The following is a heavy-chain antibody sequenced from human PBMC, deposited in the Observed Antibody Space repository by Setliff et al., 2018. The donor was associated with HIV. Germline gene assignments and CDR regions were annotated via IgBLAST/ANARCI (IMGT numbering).Heavy chain of an antibody. D-gene: IGHD5-12*01. CDR1: SGSFSSRHY. J-gene: IGHJ4*02. V-gene: IGHV4-39*01. CDR3: ARHQSGYNFSPFDN. CDR2: VSYSGTT. Sequence: SETLSLTCTVSSGSFSSRHYWGWIRQSPGKSLEWIGSVSYSGTTYYNPSLRSRITISVDTSKNQFSLIVSSVTAADTATYYCARHQSGYNFSPFDNWGLGSLVTVSS.